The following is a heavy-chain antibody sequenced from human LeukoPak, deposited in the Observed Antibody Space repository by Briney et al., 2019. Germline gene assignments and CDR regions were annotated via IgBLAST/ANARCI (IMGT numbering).Heavy chain of an antibody. J-gene: IGHJ6*02. D-gene: IGHD3-22*01. CDR3: AKGEVNYYDSSGYPPLDV. CDR1: RFAFHNYA. CDR2: ISVDGGDI. V-gene: IGHV3-23*01. Sequence: GGSLRLSSAASRFAFHNYAMTWIRQEPERGLEWVSSISVDGGDIKYTDSAKGRFTISRDNSKNTLYLQMNSLRAEDTAVYYCAKGEVNYYDSSGYPPLDVWGQGTTVTVSS.